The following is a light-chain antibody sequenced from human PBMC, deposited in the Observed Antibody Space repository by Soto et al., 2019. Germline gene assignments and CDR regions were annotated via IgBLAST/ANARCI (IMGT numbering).Light chain of an antibody. V-gene: IGLV2-14*01. CDR3: SSYTSSSTLE. CDR2: DVS. J-gene: IGLJ3*02. Sequence: QSVLTQPASVSGSPGQSITISCTGTSSDVGGYNYVSWYQQHPGKAPKLMIYDVSNRPSGVSNRFSGSKSGNTASLTISGLQAEDEADYYCSSYTSSSTLEFGGETKVTVL. CDR1: SSDVGGYNY.